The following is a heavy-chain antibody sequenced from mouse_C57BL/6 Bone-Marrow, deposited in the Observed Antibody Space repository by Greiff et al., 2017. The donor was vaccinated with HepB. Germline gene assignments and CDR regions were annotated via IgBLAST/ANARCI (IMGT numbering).Heavy chain of an antibody. CDR1: GFTFSDYY. Sequence: DVMLVESGGGLVQPGGSLKLSCAASGFTFSDYYMYWVRQTPEKRLEWVAYISNGGGSTYYPDTVKGRFTISRDNAKNTLYLQMSRLKSEDTAMYYCARLGGRAWFAYWGQGTLVTVSA. V-gene: IGHV5-12*01. D-gene: IGHD3-3*01. J-gene: IGHJ3*01. CDR3: ARLGGRAWFAY. CDR2: ISNGGGST.